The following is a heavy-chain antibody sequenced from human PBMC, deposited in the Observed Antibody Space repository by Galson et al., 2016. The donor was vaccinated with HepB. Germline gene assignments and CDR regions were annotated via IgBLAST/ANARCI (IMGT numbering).Heavy chain of an antibody. D-gene: IGHD1-26*01. CDR3: ARQVGISAQIDYDNMDV. Sequence: SVKVSCKASGGSFSSYFNKWVRQAPGEGLGWMGGIIPIFGAANYAQRFQGTVTIKAGESTGTGSMELSSLRSADTAVYWCARQVGISAQIDYDNMDVWGQGSTVTVSS. J-gene: IGHJ6*02. CDR1: GGSFSSYF. V-gene: IGHV1-69*13. CDR2: IIPIFGAA.